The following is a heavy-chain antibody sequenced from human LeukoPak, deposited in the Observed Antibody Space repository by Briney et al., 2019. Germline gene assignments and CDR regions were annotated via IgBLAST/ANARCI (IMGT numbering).Heavy chain of an antibody. J-gene: IGHJ4*02. CDR2: INSDGSIT. CDR3: ARDPPTVPIDY. Sequence: PGVSLRLSCAASGFTFSRHWMHWVRHAPGKGLVWVSRINSDGSITTYADSVKGRFTISRDNAKNTLYLQMNSLRAEDTAVYYCARDPPTVPIDYWGQGTLVTVSS. CDR1: GFTFSRHW. V-gene: IGHV3-74*01. D-gene: IGHD1-14*01.